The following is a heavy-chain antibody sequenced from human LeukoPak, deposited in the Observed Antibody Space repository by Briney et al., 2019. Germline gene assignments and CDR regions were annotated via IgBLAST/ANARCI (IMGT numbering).Heavy chain of an antibody. J-gene: IGHJ3*02. CDR1: GYTFTSYY. D-gene: IGHD3-22*01. V-gene: IGHV1-46*01. Sequence: ASVKVSCKASGYTFTSYYMHWVRQAPGQGLECMGIINPSGGSTSYAQKFQGRVTMTRDMSTSTVYMELSSLRSEDTAVYYCGVSGSGYSAFDIWGQGTMVTVSS. CDR3: GVSGSGYSAFDI. CDR2: INPSGGST.